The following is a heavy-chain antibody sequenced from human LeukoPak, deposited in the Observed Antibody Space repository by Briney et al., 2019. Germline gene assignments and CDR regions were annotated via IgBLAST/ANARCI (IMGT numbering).Heavy chain of an antibody. CDR1: GGFISSYH. CDR3: ARDLYGDDYFDY. J-gene: IGHJ4*02. V-gene: IGHV4-59*01. CDR2: IYYDGST. Sequence: SETLSLTCTVSGGFISSYHWSWIRQPPGKGLEWIGYIYYDGSTDYNPSLKSRVTIPVDTSKNKFSLKLSSVTAADTAVYYCARDLYGDDYFDYWGQGTLVTVSS. D-gene: IGHD4-17*01.